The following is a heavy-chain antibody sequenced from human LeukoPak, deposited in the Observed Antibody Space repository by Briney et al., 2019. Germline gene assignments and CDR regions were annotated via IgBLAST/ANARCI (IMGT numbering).Heavy chain of an antibody. CDR2: IFYSGIT. CDR1: GGSISSSSYY. V-gene: IGHV4-39*01. D-gene: IGHD3-3*01. J-gene: IGHJ6*02. Sequence: SETLSLTCTVSGGSISSSSYYWGWIRQPPGKGLEWIGRIFYSGITYYNPSLKSRVTMSVDTSKNQFSLKMSSVTAEDTAIYFCARLYGSGYHYYGMDAWGQGTTVTVSS. CDR3: ARLYGSGYHYYGMDA.